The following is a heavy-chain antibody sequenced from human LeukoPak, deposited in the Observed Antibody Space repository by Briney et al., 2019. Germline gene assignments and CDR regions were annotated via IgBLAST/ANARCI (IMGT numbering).Heavy chain of an antibody. CDR2: IIPIFGTA. CDR1: GGTFSSYA. J-gene: IGHJ4*02. D-gene: IGHD3-9*01. Sequence: SVKASCKASGGTFSSYAISWVRQAPGQGLEWMGRIIPIFGTANYAQKFQGRVTMTRNTSISIAYMEVSSLRSEGTAVYYCARGTRGDILTGYSLGYWGQGTLVTVSS. V-gene: IGHV1-69*05. CDR3: ARGTRGDILTGYSLGY.